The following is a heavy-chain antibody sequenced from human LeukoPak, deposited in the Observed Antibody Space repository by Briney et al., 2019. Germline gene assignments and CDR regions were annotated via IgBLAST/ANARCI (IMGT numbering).Heavy chain of an antibody. CDR2: ISGSGGST. J-gene: IGHJ4*02. Sequence: LSGGSLRLSCAASGFTFSSYAMSWVRQAPGKGLEWVSAISGSGGSTYYADSVKGRFTISRDNSKNTLYLQMNSLRAEDTAVYYCAKVPTGDPIQQAEFDYWGQGTLVTVSS. D-gene: IGHD7-27*01. CDR3: AKVPTGDPIQQAEFDY. V-gene: IGHV3-23*01. CDR1: GFTFSSYA.